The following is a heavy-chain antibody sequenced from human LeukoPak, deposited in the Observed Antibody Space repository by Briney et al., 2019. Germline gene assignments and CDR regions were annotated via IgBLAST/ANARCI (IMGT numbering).Heavy chain of an antibody. J-gene: IGHJ4*02. CDR1: GDSVTSNIAA. D-gene: IGHD7-27*01. CDR2: TYYRSKWNN. CDR3: GRDVDAGVDY. Sequence: SQTLSLTCAISGDSVTSNIAAWNWIRQSPSRGLEWLGRTYYRSKWNNEYEASVKSRITITPDTSKNQFSLQLNSVTPEDTAVYYCGRDVDAGVDYWDQGTLVTVSS. V-gene: IGHV6-1*01.